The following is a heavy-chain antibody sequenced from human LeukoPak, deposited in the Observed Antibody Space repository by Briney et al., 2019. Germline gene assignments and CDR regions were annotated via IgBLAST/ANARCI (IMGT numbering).Heavy chain of an antibody. Sequence: GESLKISCKGSGYSFTSYWIGWVRQMPGKGLEWMGIIYPGDSDTKYSPSFQGQVTISADKSISTAYLQWSSLKASDTAMYYCARLRITMVRGVMVFDYWGQRTLVTVSS. CDR2: IYPGDSDT. CDR1: GYSFTSYW. CDR3: ARLRITMVRGVMVFDY. J-gene: IGHJ4*02. D-gene: IGHD3-10*01. V-gene: IGHV5-51*01.